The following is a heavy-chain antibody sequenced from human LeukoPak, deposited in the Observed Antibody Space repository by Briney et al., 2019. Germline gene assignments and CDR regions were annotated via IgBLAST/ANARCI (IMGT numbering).Heavy chain of an antibody. Sequence: PSETLSLTCTVSGGSISSYYWGWIRQPPGEGLEWIGSIYYSGSTYYNPSLKSRVTMSVDTSKNQFSLKLSSVTAADTAVYYCARDSGTTGEVKFDPWGQGTLVTVSS. CDR2: IYYSGST. CDR1: GGSISSYY. D-gene: IGHD3-10*01. CDR3: ARDSGTTGEVKFDP. V-gene: IGHV4-39*07. J-gene: IGHJ5*02.